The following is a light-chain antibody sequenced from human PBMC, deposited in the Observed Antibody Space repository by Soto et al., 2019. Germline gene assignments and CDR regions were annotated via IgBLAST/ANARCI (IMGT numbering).Light chain of an antibody. Sequence: QSALTQPPSASGSPGQSVAISCTGTSSDVGGYNYVSWYQQHPGKAPKLMIYEVNKRPSGVPDRFSGSSSGASASLAITGLQAEDEADYYCQSYDNSLRTRVFGGGTKLTVL. CDR1: SSDVGGYNY. V-gene: IGLV2-8*01. CDR2: EVN. CDR3: QSYDNSLRTRV. J-gene: IGLJ3*02.